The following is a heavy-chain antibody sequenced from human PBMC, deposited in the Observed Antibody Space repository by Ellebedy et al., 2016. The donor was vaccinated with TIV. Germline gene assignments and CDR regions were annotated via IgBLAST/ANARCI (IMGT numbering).Heavy chain of an antibody. Sequence: GESLKISCKGSGYSFTNYWIGWVRQMPGKGLEWMGSIYPGDSNTRYSPPFQGQVTISADKSISTAYLQWSSLKASDTAMYYCARHVHSSWYLNWFDPWGQGTLVTVSS. D-gene: IGHD6-13*01. CDR2: IYPGDSNT. CDR1: GYSFTNYW. CDR3: ARHVHSSWYLNWFDP. J-gene: IGHJ5*02. V-gene: IGHV5-51*01.